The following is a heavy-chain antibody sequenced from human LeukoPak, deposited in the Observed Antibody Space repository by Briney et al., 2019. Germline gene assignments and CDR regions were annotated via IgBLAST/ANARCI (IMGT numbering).Heavy chain of an antibody. J-gene: IGHJ4*02. CDR2: VIPILGTP. Sequence: VASVKVSCKASGDTFSTYTVTWVRQAPGQWLEWMGGVIPILGTPNYAQKFQGRVTITADKSTTTVSIDLRSLKSDDTAVYYCARVERGGVLVVWGPGTLVIVSS. D-gene: IGHD3-16*01. V-gene: IGHV1-69*08. CDR1: GDTFSTYT. CDR3: ARVERGGVLVV.